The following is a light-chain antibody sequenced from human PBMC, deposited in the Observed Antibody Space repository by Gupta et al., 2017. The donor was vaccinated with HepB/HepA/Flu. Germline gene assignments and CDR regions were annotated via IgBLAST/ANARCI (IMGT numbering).Light chain of an antibody. V-gene: IGKV3-11*01. CDR3: QQRANWSLFT. CDR2: DAF. J-gene: IGKJ5*01. CDR1: QSVSLS. Sequence: EIVLTQFPATLYSSPGERVTLSWRASQSVSLSLAWSQQKPGQAPRLLVYDAFSMAAGVPPRCSGVGSGTDFTLTISRLEPEDFAVYYCQQRANWSLFTFGQGTRLDIK.